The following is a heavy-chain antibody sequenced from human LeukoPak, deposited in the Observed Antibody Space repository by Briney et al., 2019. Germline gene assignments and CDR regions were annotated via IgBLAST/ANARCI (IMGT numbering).Heavy chain of an antibody. CDR3: ARVLGDSGWYLGWFDP. CDR2: IWYDGSDK. J-gene: IGHJ5*02. Sequence: GGSLRLSCAASGFTFSSYGMHWVRQAPGKGLEWVSVIWYDGSDKYYADSVKGRFTISRDNSKNTLYLQMNSLRVEDTAVYYCARVLGDSGWYLGWFDPWGQGTLVTVSS. CDR1: GFTFSSYG. V-gene: IGHV3-33*01. D-gene: IGHD6-19*01.